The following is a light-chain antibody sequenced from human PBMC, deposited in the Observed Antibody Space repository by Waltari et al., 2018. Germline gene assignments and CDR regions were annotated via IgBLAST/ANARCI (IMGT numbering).Light chain of an antibody. CDR1: SSNIGDNH. CDR3: ASWDDKLNAWV. Sequence: QSVVTQPPSASGTPGQRVTIPCSGSSSNIGDNHVYWYQQVPGTAPKLLVHTNNERPSGVPARFTGSKSGTSASLAIYGLRSEDEADYYCASWDDKLNAWVIGGGTRLTVL. V-gene: IGLV1-47*01. J-gene: IGLJ3*02. CDR2: TNN.